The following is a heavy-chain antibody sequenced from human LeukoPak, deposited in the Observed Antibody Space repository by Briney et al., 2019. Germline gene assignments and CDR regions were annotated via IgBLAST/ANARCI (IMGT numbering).Heavy chain of an antibody. D-gene: IGHD3-22*01. Sequence: GASLKVSCKASGYTFTGYYMHWVRQAPGQGLEWMGWINPNSGGTNYAQKFQGRVTMTRDTSISTAYMELSSLRSDDTAVYYCARDRAYDSSDRDYWGQGTLVTVSS. CDR2: INPNSGGT. V-gene: IGHV1-2*02. CDR1: GYTFTGYY. CDR3: ARDRAYDSSDRDY. J-gene: IGHJ4*02.